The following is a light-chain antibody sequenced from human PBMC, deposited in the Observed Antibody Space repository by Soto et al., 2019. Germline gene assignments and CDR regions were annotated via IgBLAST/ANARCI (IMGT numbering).Light chain of an antibody. CDR3: SSYTSSSTPL. CDR1: SSDIGGYNF. CDR2: DVI. V-gene: IGLV2-14*03. J-gene: IGLJ2*01. Sequence: QSALTQPASVSGSPGQSITISCTGTSSDIGGYNFVSWYQQHPGKAPKLMIYDVINRPSGVSNRFSGSKSGNTASLTISGPQAEVEEDYYWSSYTSSSTPLFGGGTKLTVL.